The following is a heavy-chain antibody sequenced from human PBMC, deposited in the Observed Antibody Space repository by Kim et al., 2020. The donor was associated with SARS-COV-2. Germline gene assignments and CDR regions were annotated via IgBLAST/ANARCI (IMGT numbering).Heavy chain of an antibody. CDR3: ARDQLCGGDCYRANRYYYYGMDV. V-gene: IGHV3-30*04. J-gene: IGHJ6*02. CDR1: GFTFSSYA. CDR2: ISYDGSNK. D-gene: IGHD2-21*02. Sequence: GGFLRLSCAASGFTFSSYAMHWVRQAPGKGLEWVAVISYDGSNKYYADSVKGRFTISRDNSKNTLYLQMNSLRAEDTAVYYCARDQLCGGDCYRANRYYYYGMDVWGQGTTVTVSS.